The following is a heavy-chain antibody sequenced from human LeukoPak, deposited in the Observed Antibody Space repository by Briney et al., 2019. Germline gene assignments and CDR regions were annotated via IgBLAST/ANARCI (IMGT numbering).Heavy chain of an antibody. CDR2: ISWDSGSM. J-gene: IGHJ5*01. CDR3: VKDVRYYYDSSGYFDS. Sequence: GGSLRLSCAASGFIFDDCAMHWVRKAPGKGLEWVSGISWDSGSMGYADSVKGRFTISRENVKNSLFLQMNSLRVDDTAFYYCVKDVRYYYDSSGYFDSRGQGTLVTVSS. V-gene: IGHV3-9*01. CDR1: GFIFDDCA. D-gene: IGHD3-22*01.